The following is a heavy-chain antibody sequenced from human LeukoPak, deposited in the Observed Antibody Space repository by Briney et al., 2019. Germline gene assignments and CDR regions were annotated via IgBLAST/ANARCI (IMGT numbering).Heavy chain of an antibody. CDR2: ISSSGSTI. V-gene: IGHV3-48*03. CDR3: AREPYSSARGHYYGMDV. D-gene: IGHD6-19*01. CDR1: GFTFSSYE. Sequence: GGSLRLSCAASGFTFSSYEMNWVSQAPGKGLEWVSYISSSGSTIYYADSVKGRFTISRDNAKNSLYLQMNSLRAEDTAVYYCAREPYSSARGHYYGMDVWGQRITVTVSS. J-gene: IGHJ6*02.